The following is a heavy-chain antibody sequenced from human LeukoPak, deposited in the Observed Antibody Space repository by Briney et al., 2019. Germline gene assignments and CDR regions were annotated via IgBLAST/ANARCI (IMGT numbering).Heavy chain of an antibody. CDR2: ISSSGSDI. J-gene: IGHJ4*02. V-gene: IGHV3-48*03. CDR3: AKSYSSSWQYYFDY. Sequence: GGSLRLSCAASGFTFSNYEMHWVRQAPGKGLEWVSYISSSGSDIYYADSVKGRFTISRDNAKNSLYLQMNSLRAEDTAVYYCAKSYSSSWQYYFDYWGQGTLVTVSS. CDR1: GFTFSNYE. D-gene: IGHD6-13*01.